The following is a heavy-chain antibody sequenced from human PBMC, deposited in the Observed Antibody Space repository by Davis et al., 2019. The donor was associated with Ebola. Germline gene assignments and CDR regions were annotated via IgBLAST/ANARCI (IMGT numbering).Heavy chain of an antibody. Sequence: ASVKVSCKASGYTFISYGISWVRQAPGQGLEWMGWISAYNGNTNYAQKLQVRFTMTTDTSTSTAYMDLRSLRSDDTAVYYCARDPLAYSSSPDGMDVWGQGTTVTVSS. CDR2: ISAYNGNT. CDR3: ARDPLAYSSSPDGMDV. V-gene: IGHV1-18*01. D-gene: IGHD6-13*01. J-gene: IGHJ6*02. CDR1: GYTFISYG.